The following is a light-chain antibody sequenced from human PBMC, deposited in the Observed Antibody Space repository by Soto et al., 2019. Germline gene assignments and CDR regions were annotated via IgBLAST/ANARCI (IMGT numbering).Light chain of an antibody. CDR2: GAS. CDR1: QSVSSGY. CDR3: HQYDNSPLT. Sequence: DIVLTQSPGTLSLSPGERATLSCRASQSVSSGYFAWYQQKNGQAHRLIIVGASSRATGIPDRFSGGGSGTDLNLTISRLETEDFALYYCHQYDNSPLTFGGGTKVDI. J-gene: IGKJ4*01. V-gene: IGKV3-20*01.